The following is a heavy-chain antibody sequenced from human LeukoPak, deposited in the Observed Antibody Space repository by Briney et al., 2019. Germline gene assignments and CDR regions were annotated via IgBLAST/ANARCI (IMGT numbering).Heavy chain of an antibody. CDR3: ARDDHYYYYYMDV. CDR1: GFTFSSYW. Sequence: GGSLRLSCAASGFTFSSYWMNWVRQAPGKGLEWVANIKQDGSEKHYVDSVKGRFTISRDNAQNSLYLQMNSLRAEDTAVYYCARDDHYYYYYMDVWGKGTTVTVSS. J-gene: IGHJ6*03. V-gene: IGHV3-7*01. CDR2: IKQDGSEK.